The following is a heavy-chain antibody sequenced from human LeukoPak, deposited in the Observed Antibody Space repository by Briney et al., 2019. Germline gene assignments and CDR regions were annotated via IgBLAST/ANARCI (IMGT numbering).Heavy chain of an antibody. Sequence: SETLSLTCTVSGGSISSYYWSWIRHPPGEGLGWVGYIYYSGSTNYNPSHKSRVTISVDTSKNQYSLKRSSVTGADTAVYYCARGNYYDSSGFDYWGQGTLVTVSS. CDR2: IYYSGST. CDR1: GGSISSYY. D-gene: IGHD3-22*01. CDR3: ARGNYYDSSGFDY. J-gene: IGHJ4*02. V-gene: IGHV4-59*08.